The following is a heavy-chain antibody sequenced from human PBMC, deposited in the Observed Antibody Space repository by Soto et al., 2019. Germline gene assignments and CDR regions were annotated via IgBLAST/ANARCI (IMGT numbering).Heavy chain of an antibody. J-gene: IGHJ6*03. Sequence: EVQLVPSGAEVKKPGESLKISCKGSGYSFTSYWIGWVRQMPGKGLEWMGIIYPGDSDTRYSPSFQGQVTISADKSISTAYLQWSSLKASDTAMYYCARHYYGSGSKDYYYYMDVWGKGTTVTVSS. CDR2: IYPGDSDT. CDR3: ARHYYGSGSKDYYYYMDV. V-gene: IGHV5-51*01. D-gene: IGHD3-10*01. CDR1: GYSFTSYW.